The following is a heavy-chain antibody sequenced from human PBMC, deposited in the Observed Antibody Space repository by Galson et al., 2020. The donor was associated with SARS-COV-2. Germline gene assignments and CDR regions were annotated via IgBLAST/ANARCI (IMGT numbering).Heavy chain of an antibody. D-gene: IGHD1-1*01. CDR1: GDSISDITTG. J-gene: IGHJ6*03. CDR2: TYYRSKWYN. CDR3: ARDIPGTTGDYYYYMDV. Sequence: SQTLSLTCGISGDSISDITTGWNWIRQSPSRGLEWLGRTYYRSKWYNDYAVSVRSRITINPDTSKNQFSLQLNSVSPEDTAVYYCARDIPGTTGDYYYYMDVWGKGTTVTVSS. V-gene: IGHV6-1*01.